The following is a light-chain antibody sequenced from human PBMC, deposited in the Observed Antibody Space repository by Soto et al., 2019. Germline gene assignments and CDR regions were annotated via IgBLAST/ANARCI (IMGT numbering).Light chain of an antibody. CDR2: GAS. CDR1: HSVSSS. Sequence: EIVMTQSPATLSVSPGESATLSCRASHSVSSSLAWYQQKPGQAPRLLIYGASTRATGIPARFSGSGSGTEFTLTISSLQSEDFAVYYCQQYNNWPPLTFGGGTKVEI. V-gene: IGKV3-15*01. CDR3: QQYNNWPPLT. J-gene: IGKJ4*01.